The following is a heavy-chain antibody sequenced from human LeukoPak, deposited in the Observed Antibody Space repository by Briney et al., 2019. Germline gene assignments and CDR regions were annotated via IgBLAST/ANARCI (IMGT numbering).Heavy chain of an antibody. CDR3: AGRRVLDASFDY. D-gene: IGHD3-16*01. CDR2: IYSGGNT. Sequence: GGSLRLSCAASGFTLSNNYMSWVRQAPGKGLEGVSVIYSGGNTYYVESVKGRFAISRDNSKNTLFLQMNRLRAEYTAVYYCAGRRVLDASFDYWGQGTLVTVSS. J-gene: IGHJ4*02. V-gene: IGHV3-66*02. CDR1: GFTLSNNY.